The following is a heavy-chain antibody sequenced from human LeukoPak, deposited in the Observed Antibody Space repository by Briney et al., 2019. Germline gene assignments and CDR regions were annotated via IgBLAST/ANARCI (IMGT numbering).Heavy chain of an antibody. CDR3: ARARLPNAYFDY. CDR2: FSVYDNNT. J-gene: IGHJ4*02. CDR1: GYNFNSYG. Sequence: ASAKDSCKPSGYNFNSYGLCWVRPGPGQGVEWRGWFSVYDNNTKYEQTFQDRLTVTTDTSTSTLYMELRSLRSDDTAVYYCARARLPNAYFDYWGQGTLVTVSS. V-gene: IGHV1-18*01. D-gene: IGHD4-11*01.